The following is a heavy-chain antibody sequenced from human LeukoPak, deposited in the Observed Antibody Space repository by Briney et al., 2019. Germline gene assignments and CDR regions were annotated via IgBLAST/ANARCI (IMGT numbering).Heavy chain of an antibody. J-gene: IGHJ4*02. Sequence: GGSLTLSCEASGFTFSSHWMHWVRQAPRQGLVWVSRINSDGSSTSYADSVKGRFTISRDNAKNTVYLQMNSLRAEDSAEYYCARALASGATYWGQGTLVTVSS. D-gene: IGHD6-13*01. CDR2: INSDGSST. CDR1: GFTFSSHW. V-gene: IGHV3-74*01. CDR3: ARALASGATY.